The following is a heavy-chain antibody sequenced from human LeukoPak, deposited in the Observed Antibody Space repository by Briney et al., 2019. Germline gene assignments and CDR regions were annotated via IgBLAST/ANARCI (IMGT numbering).Heavy chain of an antibody. CDR3: ARDSPYCGGDCYFDH. V-gene: IGHV3-30-3*01. CDR2: ISYDGSNK. D-gene: IGHD2-21*02. Sequence: GGSLRLSCAASGFTFSSYAMHWVRQAPGKGLEWVAVISYDGSNKYYADSVKGRFTISRDNSKNTLYLQMNSLRAEDTAVYYCARDSPYCGGDCYFDHWGQGTLVTVSS. CDR1: GFTFSSYA. J-gene: IGHJ5*02.